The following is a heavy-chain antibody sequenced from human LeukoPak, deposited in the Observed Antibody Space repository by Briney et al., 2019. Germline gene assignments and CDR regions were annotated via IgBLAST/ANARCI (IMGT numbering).Heavy chain of an antibody. CDR1: GYTLTELS. D-gene: IGHD1-14*01. CDR2: FDPEDGET. Sequence: GASVKVSCKVSGYTLTELSMHWVRQAPGKGLEWMGGFDPEDGETIYAQKFQGRVTMTEDTSTDTAYMELSSLRSEDTAVYYCATGNPFEGRRTYYYYGMDVWGQGTTVTVSS. V-gene: IGHV1-24*01. J-gene: IGHJ6*02. CDR3: ATGNPFEGRRTYYYYGMDV.